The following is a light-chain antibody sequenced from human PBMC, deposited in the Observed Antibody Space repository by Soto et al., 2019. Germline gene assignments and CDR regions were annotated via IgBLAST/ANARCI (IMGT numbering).Light chain of an antibody. CDR3: AAWDDSLSGVV. V-gene: IGLV1-47*01. Sequence: QSVLTQPPSASGTPGQRVTISCSGNSSNIGSNYVFWYRQLPGTAPKLLIHRNNQWPSGVPDRFSGSKSGTAASLAISGLRSEDEADYYCAAWDDSLSGVVFGGGTQLTVL. CDR2: RNN. CDR1: SSNIGSNY. J-gene: IGLJ2*01.